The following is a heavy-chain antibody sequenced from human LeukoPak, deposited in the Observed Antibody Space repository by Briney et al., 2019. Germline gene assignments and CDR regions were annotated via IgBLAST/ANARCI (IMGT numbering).Heavy chain of an antibody. CDR3: AKDGIDCSGGSCYSGVYFDY. D-gene: IGHD2-15*01. CDR1: GFTFSSYG. V-gene: IGHV3-30*02. J-gene: IGHJ4*02. Sequence: GGSLRLSCAASGFTFSSYGMHWVRQAPGKGLEWVAFIRYDGSNKYYADSVKGRFTISRDNSKNTLYLQMNSLRAEDTAVYYCAKDGIDCSGGSCYSGVYFDYWGQGTLVTVSS. CDR2: IRYDGSNK.